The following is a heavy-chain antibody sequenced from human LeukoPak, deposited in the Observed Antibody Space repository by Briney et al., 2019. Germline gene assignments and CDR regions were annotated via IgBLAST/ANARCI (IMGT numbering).Heavy chain of an antibody. Sequence: GGSLRLSCTASGFTFSNYAVTWVRQAPGKGLEWVANIKEDGSEEYYVASVMGRFTISRDHSKNTLYLQMNSLRAEDTAVYYCARVDYGDHQYFQTWGQGTLVTVSS. D-gene: IGHD4-17*01. CDR2: IKEDGSEE. CDR3: ARVDYGDHQYFQT. CDR1: GFTFSNYA. V-gene: IGHV3-7*03. J-gene: IGHJ1*01.